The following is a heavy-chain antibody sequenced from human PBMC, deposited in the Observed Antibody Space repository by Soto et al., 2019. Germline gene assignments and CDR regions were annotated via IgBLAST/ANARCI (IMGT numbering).Heavy chain of an antibody. V-gene: IGHV3-9*01. D-gene: IGHD3-16*01. CDR3: AKARTRFGDYYYGMDV. Sequence: EVQLVESGGGLVQPGRSLRLSCAASGFTFDDYAMHWVRQAPGKGLEWVSGISWNSGSIGYADSVKGRFTISRDNAKNSLYLQMNSLRAEDTALYYWAKARTRFGDYYYGMDVWGQGTKVTVSS. CDR1: GFTFDDYA. J-gene: IGHJ6*02. CDR2: ISWNSGSI.